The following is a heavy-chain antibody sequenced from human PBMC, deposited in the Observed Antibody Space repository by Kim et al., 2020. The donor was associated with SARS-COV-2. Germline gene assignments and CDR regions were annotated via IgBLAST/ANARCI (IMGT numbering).Heavy chain of an antibody. CDR1: GGSISSYY. CDR2: IYYSGST. Sequence: SETLSLTCTVSGGSISSYYWSWIRQPPGKGLEWIGYIYYSGSTNYNPSLKSRVTISVDTSKNQFSLKLSSVTAADTAVYYCARVGGYYYYYMDVWGKGTTVTVSS. D-gene: IGHD3-10*01. J-gene: IGHJ6*03. V-gene: IGHV4-59*01. CDR3: ARVGGYYYYYMDV.